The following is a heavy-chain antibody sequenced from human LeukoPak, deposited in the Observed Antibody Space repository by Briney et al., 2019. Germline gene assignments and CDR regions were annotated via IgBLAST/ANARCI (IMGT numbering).Heavy chain of an antibody. CDR1: GFTFRNYW. J-gene: IGHJ3*02. Sequence: GGSLRLSCAASGFTFRNYWMSWVRQAPGKGLEWVANIKKDGTEKYYVDSVKGRFTISRDNAKNSLYLQMNSLRAEDTAVYYCAKGRWGLTINNFDIWGQGTMVTVSS. V-gene: IGHV3-7*01. CDR2: IKKDGTEK. D-gene: IGHD3-9*01. CDR3: AKGRWGLTINNFDI.